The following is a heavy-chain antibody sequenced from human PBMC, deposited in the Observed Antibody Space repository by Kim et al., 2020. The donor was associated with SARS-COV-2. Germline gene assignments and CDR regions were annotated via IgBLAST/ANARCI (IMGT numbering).Heavy chain of an antibody. Sequence: SPSFQGQVTISADKSRSTAYLQWSSLKASDTAMYYCARSPGYSSGWDFDYWGQGTLVTVSS. CDR3: ARSPGYSSGWDFDY. D-gene: IGHD6-19*01. J-gene: IGHJ4*02. V-gene: IGHV5-51*01.